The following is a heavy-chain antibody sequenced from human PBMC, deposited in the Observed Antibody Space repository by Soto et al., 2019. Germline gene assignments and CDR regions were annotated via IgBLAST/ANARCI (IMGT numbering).Heavy chain of an antibody. J-gene: IGHJ4*02. D-gene: IGHD6-13*01. CDR2: ITGSGGGT. V-gene: IGHV3-23*01. CDR1: GFTFSNYA. CDR3: AKRPLRAAGFHY. Sequence: EVQLLESGGGLVQPGGSLRLSCAASGFTFSNYAMTWVRQAPGKGLEWVSVITGSGGGTYFVDSVKGRFTISRDKSKNTVYLQMISPRAEDTAVYYCAKRPLRAAGFHYWGQGTLVTVSS.